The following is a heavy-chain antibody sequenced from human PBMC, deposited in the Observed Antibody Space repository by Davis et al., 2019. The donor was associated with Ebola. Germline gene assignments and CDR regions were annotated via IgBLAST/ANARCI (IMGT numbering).Heavy chain of an antibody. J-gene: IGHJ4*02. V-gene: IGHV1-69*01. CDR3: ARSEGSYYDY. CDR2: IIPIFGTA. D-gene: IGHD3-10*01. CDR1: GYTFTSYA. Sequence: AASVKVSCKASGYTFTSYAMHWVRQAPGQRLEWMGGIIPIFGTANYAQKFQGRVTITADESTSTAYMELSSLRSEDTAVYYCARSEGSYYDYWGQGTLVTVSS.